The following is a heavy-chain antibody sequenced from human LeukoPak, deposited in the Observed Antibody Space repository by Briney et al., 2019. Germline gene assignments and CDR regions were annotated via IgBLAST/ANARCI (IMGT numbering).Heavy chain of an antibody. D-gene: IGHD4-23*01. CDR2: INPNSGGT. V-gene: IGHV1-2*02. J-gene: IGHJ4*02. CDR3: AREEAPDWARGYGGYYFDY. CDR1: GYTFTGYY. Sequence: ASVKVSCKASGYTFTGYYMHWVRQAPGQGLEWMGWINPNSGGTNYAQKFQGRVTMTRDTSISTAYMELSRLRSDDTAVYYCAREEAPDWARGYGGYYFDYWGQGTLVTVSS.